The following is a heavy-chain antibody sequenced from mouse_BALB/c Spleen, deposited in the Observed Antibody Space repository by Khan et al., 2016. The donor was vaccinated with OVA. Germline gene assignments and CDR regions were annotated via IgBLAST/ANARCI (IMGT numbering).Heavy chain of an antibody. CDR2: ISSSGST. CDR3: ARDGSRYNYAMDY. V-gene: IGHV3-2*02. J-gene: IGHJ4*01. D-gene: IGHD2-3*01. CDR1: GYSITSDYA. Sequence: EVQLVESGPGLVKPSQSLSLTCTVTGYSITSDYAWNWIRQFPGNKLEWMGYISSSGSTNYNPALKGRISITRDTSKNQFFLQLNSVTTEDTATYYCARDGSRYNYAMDYWGQGTSVTVSS.